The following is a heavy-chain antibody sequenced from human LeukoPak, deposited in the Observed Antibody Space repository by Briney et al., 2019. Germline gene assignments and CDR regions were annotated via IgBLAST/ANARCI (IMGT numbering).Heavy chain of an antibody. V-gene: IGHV3-23*01. D-gene: IGHD1-1*01. Sequence: GGSLRLSCAASGFTFSSYGMHWVRQAPGKGLEWVSAISGSGVSTSYADSVKGRFTISRDNSKNTLYLQMNSLRADDTAIYYCAKTADTYNWNDVGDYWGQGTLVTVSS. CDR3: AKTADTYNWNDVGDY. CDR1: GFTFSSYG. CDR2: ISGSGVST. J-gene: IGHJ4*02.